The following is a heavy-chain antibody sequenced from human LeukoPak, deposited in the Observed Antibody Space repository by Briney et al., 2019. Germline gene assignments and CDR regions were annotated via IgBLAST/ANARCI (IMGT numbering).Heavy chain of an antibody. J-gene: IGHJ4*02. D-gene: IGHD2-2*01. CDR2: INVYNGYT. Sequence: GASVTVSCKTSGYTFRSYAISWVRQAPGQGLERMGWINVYNGYTNYARNFQGRVTMTTDTSTSTAYMEVRSLRSDDTAVYYCARVECSSTTCYDDYWGQGTLVIVSS. V-gene: IGHV1-18*01. CDR3: ARVECSSTTCYDDY. CDR1: GYTFRSYA.